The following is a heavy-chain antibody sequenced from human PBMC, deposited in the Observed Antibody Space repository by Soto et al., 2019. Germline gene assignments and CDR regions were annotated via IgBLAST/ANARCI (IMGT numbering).Heavy chain of an antibody. CDR1: GYTFSAYY. CDR2: IDTSSTKI. Sequence: QVQLVESGGDLVKPGGSLRLSCAASGYTFSAYYLSWIRQAPGKGLEWISYIDTSSTKIYYAAPVRGRFTISRDNGKNSLFLELNNLRVEDTAVYFCASHYDLWTGYLSPVDYWGRGTLVTVSS. D-gene: IGHD3-3*01. CDR3: ASHYDLWTGYLSPVDY. V-gene: IGHV3-11*01. J-gene: IGHJ4*02.